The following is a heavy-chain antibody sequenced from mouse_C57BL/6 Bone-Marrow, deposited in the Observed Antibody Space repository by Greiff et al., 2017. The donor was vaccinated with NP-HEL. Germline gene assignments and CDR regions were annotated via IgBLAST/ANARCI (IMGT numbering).Heavy chain of an antibody. CDR2: IWTGGGT. CDR1: GFSLTSYA. Sequence: VQLKQSGPGLVAPSQSLSITCTVSGFSLTSYAISWVRQPPGKGLEWLGVIWTGGGTNYNSALKSRLSISQDNSKSQVFLKMNSLQTDDTARYYCARAPYDYDGGYYAMDYWGQGTSVTVSS. J-gene: IGHJ4*01. CDR3: ARAPYDYDGGYYAMDY. V-gene: IGHV2-9-1*01. D-gene: IGHD2-4*01.